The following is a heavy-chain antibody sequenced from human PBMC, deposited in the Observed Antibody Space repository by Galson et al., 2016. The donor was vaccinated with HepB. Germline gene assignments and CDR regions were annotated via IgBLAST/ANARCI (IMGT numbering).Heavy chain of an antibody. CDR2: LDPDDSYT. Sequence: QSGAEVKEPGETLRISCQGSGYRLTDYWTTWVRQVPGNGLQWMGRLDPDDSYTNYRPSCQGHVTISVDKSINTAYLQWSTLKASDTAIYYCARALEYGSRNYYDYYAMDVWGPGTTVIVSS. J-gene: IGHJ6*02. V-gene: IGHV5-10-1*01. CDR1: GYRLTDYW. CDR3: ARALEYGSRNYYDYYAMDV. D-gene: IGHD4-17*01.